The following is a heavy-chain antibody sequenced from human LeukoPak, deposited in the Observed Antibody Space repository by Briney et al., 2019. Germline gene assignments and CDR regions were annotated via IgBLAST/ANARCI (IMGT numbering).Heavy chain of an antibody. D-gene: IGHD3-10*01. J-gene: IGHJ4*02. CDR1: GFTFSSYA. CDR3: AKDYAAGGFGELFL. Sequence: GGSLRLSCAASGFTFSSYAMSWVRQAPGKGLEWVAVIWYDGSNKYYADSVKGRFTISRDNSKNTLYLQMNSLRAEDTAVYYCAKDYAAGGFGELFLWGQGTLVTVSS. CDR2: IWYDGSNK. V-gene: IGHV3-33*06.